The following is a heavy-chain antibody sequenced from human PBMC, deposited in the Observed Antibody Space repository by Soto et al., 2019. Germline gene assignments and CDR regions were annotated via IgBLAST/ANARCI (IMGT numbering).Heavy chain of an antibody. V-gene: IGHV3-9*01. D-gene: IGHD2-2*03. CDR3: AKDNDLDRDGPFDY. Sequence: EVQLVESGGGSVQPGRSLRLSCAASGFSFDDYGMHWVRQSPGKGLEWVSGISWNSGDIYYADSVKGRFTISRDNAKRSLYLQMNSLSTEDTDLYYCAKDNDLDRDGPFDYWGQGILVTVSS. CDR1: GFSFDDYG. J-gene: IGHJ4*02. CDR2: ISWNSGDI.